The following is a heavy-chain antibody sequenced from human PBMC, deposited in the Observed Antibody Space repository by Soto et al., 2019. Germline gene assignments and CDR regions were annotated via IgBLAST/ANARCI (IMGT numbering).Heavy chain of an antibody. CDR3: ARGSIPARGVLGY. D-gene: IGHD6-6*01. CDR1: GESFSGYY. V-gene: IGHV4-34*02. CDR2: INHSGSS. Sequence: QVQLQQWGAGLLKPSETLSLTCAVYGESFSGYYWTWIRQPPGKGLEWIGEINHSGSSNYNPSLKSRVSISIDTSENQSALRLSSVTAADTAVYYCARGSIPARGVLGYWGQGTQVTVSS. J-gene: IGHJ4*02.